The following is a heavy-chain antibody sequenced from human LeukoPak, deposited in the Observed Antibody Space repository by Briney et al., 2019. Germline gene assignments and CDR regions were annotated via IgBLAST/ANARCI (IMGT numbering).Heavy chain of an antibody. Sequence: SETLSLTCTVSGGSISSYYWSWIRQPAGKGLEWIGRIYTSGSTNYNPSLKSRVTMSVDTSKNQFSLKLSSVTAADTAVYYCARRRGDYGSGELDFWGQGTLVTVSP. J-gene: IGHJ4*02. CDR2: IYTSGST. D-gene: IGHD3-10*01. CDR3: ARRRGDYGSGELDF. V-gene: IGHV4-4*07. CDR1: GGSISSYY.